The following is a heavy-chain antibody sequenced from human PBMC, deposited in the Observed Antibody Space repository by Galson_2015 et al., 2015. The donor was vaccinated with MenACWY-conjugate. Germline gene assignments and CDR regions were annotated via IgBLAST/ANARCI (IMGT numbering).Heavy chain of an antibody. CDR3: ARVRSCGYFDS. CDR1: GFTFSSYR. V-gene: IGHV3-48*01. Sequence: SLRLSCAASGFTFSSYRMNWVRQAPGKGLEWVSYISSSSSTISYADSVKGRITISRDNAKNSLYLQVNSLRAEDTAVYYCARVRSCGYFDSWGLGTLVTVSS. D-gene: IGHD3-22*01. J-gene: IGHJ4*02. CDR2: ISSSSSTI.